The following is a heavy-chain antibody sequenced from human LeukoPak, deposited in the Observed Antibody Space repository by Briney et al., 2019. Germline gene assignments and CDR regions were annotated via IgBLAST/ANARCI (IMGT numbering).Heavy chain of an antibody. CDR3: ARGRSWAYYYDSRTAFDI. V-gene: IGHV4-39*07. CDR2: INHSGST. CDR1: GGSISSGTYY. Sequence: SETLSLTCTVSGGSISSGTYYWSWIRQPPGKGLEWIGEINHSGSTNYNPSLKSRVTISVDTSKNQFSLKLGSVTAADTAVYYCARGRSWAYYYDSRTAFDIWGQGTMVTVSS. D-gene: IGHD3-22*01. J-gene: IGHJ3*02.